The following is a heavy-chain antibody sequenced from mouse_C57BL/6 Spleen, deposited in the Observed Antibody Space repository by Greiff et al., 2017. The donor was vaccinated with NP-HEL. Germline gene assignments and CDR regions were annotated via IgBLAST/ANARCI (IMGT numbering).Heavy chain of an antibody. CDR2: ISSGGSYT. CDR3: ARLDFDV. J-gene: IGHJ1*03. V-gene: IGHV5-6*01. CDR1: GFTFSSYG. Sequence: EVKLVESGGDLVKPGGSLKLSCAASGFTFSSYGMSWVRQTPDKRLEWVATISSGGSYTYYPDSVKGRFTISRDNAKNTLYLQMSSLKSEDTAMYYCARLDFDVWGTGTTVTVSS.